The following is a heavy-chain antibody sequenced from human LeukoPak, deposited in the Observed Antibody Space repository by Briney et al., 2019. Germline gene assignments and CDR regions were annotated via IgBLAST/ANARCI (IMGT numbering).Heavy chain of an antibody. J-gene: IGHJ6*02. Sequence: SETLSLTCTASGGSISSGGYYWSWIRQHPGKGLEWIGYIYYSGSTYYNPSLKSRVTISVDTSKNQFSLKLSSVTAADTAVYYCASRVVAASDYYYYYGMDVWGQGTTVTVSS. CDR2: IYYSGST. V-gene: IGHV4-31*03. CDR3: ASRVVAASDYYYYYGMDV. D-gene: IGHD2-15*01. CDR1: GGSISSGGYY.